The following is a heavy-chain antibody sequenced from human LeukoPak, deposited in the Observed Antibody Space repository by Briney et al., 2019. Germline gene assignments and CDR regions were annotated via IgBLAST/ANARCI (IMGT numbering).Heavy chain of an antibody. V-gene: IGHV4-39*07. CDR3: ARDRPPYYYDSSGYYLGTGWFDP. J-gene: IGHJ5*02. Sequence: SETLSLTCTVSGGSISSSSYYWGWIRQPPGKGLEWIGSIYYSGSTYYNPSLKSRVTISVDTSKNQFSLKLSSVTAADTAVYYCARDRPPYYYDSSGYYLGTGWFDPWGQGTLVTVSS. CDR1: GGSISSSSYY. CDR2: IYYSGST. D-gene: IGHD3-22*01.